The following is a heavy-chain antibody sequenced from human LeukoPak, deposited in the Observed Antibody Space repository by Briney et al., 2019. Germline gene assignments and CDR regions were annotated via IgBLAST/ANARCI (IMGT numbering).Heavy chain of an antibody. V-gene: IGHV3-7*01. CDR1: GFTFSSYA. CDR2: IKKTGSET. CDR3: AREDGYCSGGNCYSYFDS. J-gene: IGHJ4*02. D-gene: IGHD2-15*01. Sequence: PGGSLRLSCAASGFTFSSYAMSWVRQAPGKGLEWVAYIKKTGSETYYMDSVKGRFTITRDNTRNSLFLQMYSLRAEDTAVYFCAREDGYCSGGNCYSYFDSWGQGTLVTVSS.